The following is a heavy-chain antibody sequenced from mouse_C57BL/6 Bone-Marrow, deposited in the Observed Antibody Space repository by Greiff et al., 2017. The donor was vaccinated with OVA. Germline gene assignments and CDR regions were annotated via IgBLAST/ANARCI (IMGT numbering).Heavy chain of an antibody. CDR1: GFTFSDYG. CDR3: AREGRGAWFAY. Sequence: EVQLVESGGGLVKPGGSLKLSCAASGFTFSDYGMHWVSQAPEQGLEWVAYISRGSSTIYYADTVKGRFTISRDNAKNTLFLHMTSLGSEDTAMYYCAREGRGAWFAYWGQGTLVTVSA. CDR2: ISRGSSTI. J-gene: IGHJ3*01. V-gene: IGHV5-17*01.